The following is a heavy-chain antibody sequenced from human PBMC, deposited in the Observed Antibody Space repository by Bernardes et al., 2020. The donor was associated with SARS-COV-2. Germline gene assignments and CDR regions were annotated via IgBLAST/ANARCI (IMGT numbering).Heavy chain of an antibody. V-gene: IGHV4-34*01. Sequence: SETLSLTCAVYGGSFSGYYWSWIRQPPGKGLEWIGEINHSGSTNYNPSLKSRVTISVDTSKNQFSLKLSSVTAADTAVYYCARGSGARRYFQHWGQGTLVTVSS. D-gene: IGHD1-26*01. CDR2: INHSGST. J-gene: IGHJ1*01. CDR1: GGSFSGYY. CDR3: ARGSGARRYFQH.